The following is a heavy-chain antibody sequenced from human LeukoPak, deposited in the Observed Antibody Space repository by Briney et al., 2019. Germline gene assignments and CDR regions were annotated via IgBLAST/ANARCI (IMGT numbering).Heavy chain of an antibody. CDR2: ISSSGSTI. V-gene: IGHV3-11*04. D-gene: IGHD3-3*01. Sequence: PGGSLRLSCAASGFTFSDYHMNWIRQAPGKGLEWLSHISSSGSTIYYTDSVKGRFTISRDNAKNSLYLQMNSLRAEDTAVYYCARDLEERFLEWPHWFDPWGQGTLVTVSS. CDR1: GFTFSDYH. J-gene: IGHJ5*02. CDR3: ARDLEERFLEWPHWFDP.